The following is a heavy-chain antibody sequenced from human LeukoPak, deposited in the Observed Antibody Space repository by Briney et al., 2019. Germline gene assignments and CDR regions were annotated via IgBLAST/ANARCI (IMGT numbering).Heavy chain of an antibody. Sequence: ASVKVSCKASGYTFTSYAMHWVRQAPGQRLEWMGWINAGNGNTKYSQEFQGRVTITRDTSASTAYMELSSLRSEDMAVYYCARGRGSYLSVNWFDPWGQGTLVTVSS. CDR1: GYTFTSYA. V-gene: IGHV1-3*03. J-gene: IGHJ5*02. CDR2: INAGNGNT. CDR3: ARGRGSYLSVNWFDP. D-gene: IGHD1-26*01.